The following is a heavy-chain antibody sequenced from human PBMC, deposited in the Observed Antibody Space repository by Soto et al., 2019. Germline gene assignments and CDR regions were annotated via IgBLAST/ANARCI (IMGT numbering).Heavy chain of an antibody. CDR3: ARDQLEGNWFDP. Sequence: SETLSLTCTVSGGSISSYYWSWIRQPPGKGLEWIGYIYYSGSTNYNPSLKSRVTISVDKSKNQFSLKLTSVTAADTAVYYCARDQLEGNWFDPWGKGTLVPVYS. V-gene: IGHV4-59*12. D-gene: IGHD1-1*01. J-gene: IGHJ5*02. CDR2: IYYSGST. CDR1: GGSISSYY.